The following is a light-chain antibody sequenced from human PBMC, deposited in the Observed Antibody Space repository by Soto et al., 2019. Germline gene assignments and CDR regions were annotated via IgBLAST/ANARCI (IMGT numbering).Light chain of an antibody. V-gene: IGKV3-20*01. J-gene: IGKJ5*01. CDR1: QSVSSKY. Sequence: IGLTHSAGNLSLSAGERATLSCWASQSVSSKYLAWYQQKNGQAPRLFIYGASSRATGIPDRFSGSGYGTDFNLTISRLEPEDFALYYCQHYGRSPITFGQGTRLEIK. CDR2: GAS. CDR3: QHYGRSPIT.